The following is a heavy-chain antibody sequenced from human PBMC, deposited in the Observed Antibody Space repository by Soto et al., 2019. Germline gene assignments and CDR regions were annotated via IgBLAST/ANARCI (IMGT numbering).Heavy chain of an antibody. CDR2: IYYSGST. CDR1: GGSISSGGYY. J-gene: IGHJ3*02. CDR3: ARGWAASDAFDI. V-gene: IGHV4-31*03. Sequence: SETLSLTCTVSGGSISSGGYYWSWVRQHPGKGLEWIGYIYYSGSTYYNPSLKSRVTISVDTPKNQFSLKLSSVTAADTAVYYCARGWAASDAFDIWGQGTMVTVSS. D-gene: IGHD2-15*01.